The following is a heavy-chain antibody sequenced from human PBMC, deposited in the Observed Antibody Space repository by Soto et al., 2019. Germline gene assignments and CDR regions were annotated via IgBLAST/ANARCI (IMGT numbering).Heavy chain of an antibody. CDR3: ARLYCSGGSCYGLFDY. V-gene: IGHV1-69*06. J-gene: IGHJ4*02. D-gene: IGHD2-15*01. CDR1: GGTFSSYA. Sequence: QVQLVQSGAEVKKPGSSVKVSCKASGGTFSSYAISWMRQAPGQGLEWMGGIIPIFGTANYAQKFQGRVTITADKSTSTAYMELSSLRSEDTAVYYCARLYCSGGSCYGLFDYWGQGTLVTVSS. CDR2: IIPIFGTA.